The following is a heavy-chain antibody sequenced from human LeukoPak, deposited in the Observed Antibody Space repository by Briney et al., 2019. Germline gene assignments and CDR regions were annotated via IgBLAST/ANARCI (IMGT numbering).Heavy chain of an antibody. J-gene: IGHJ4*02. D-gene: IGHD1-14*01. CDR3: ARDLGVGTRDY. Sequence: GGSLRLSCAASGFTFSNYAMSWVRQAPGKGLEWVSGISGSGGATYDADSVKGRFTISRDNSKNTLYLQMNSLRAEDTAVYYCARDLGVGTRDYWGQGTLVTVSS. V-gene: IGHV3-23*01. CDR1: GFTFSNYA. CDR2: ISGSGGAT.